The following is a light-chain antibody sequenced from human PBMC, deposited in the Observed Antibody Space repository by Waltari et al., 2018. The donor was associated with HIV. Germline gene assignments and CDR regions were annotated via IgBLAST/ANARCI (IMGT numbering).Light chain of an antibody. CDR3: QQYYSPPLT. J-gene: IGKJ4*01. Sequence: DIVLTQSPDSLAVSLGERATINCVSSQSVSYTSNNRNYLAWYQQKPGQPPKLLISWASTRESGVPDRFSGRGSGTDFTLTISSLQAEDVAVYYCQQYYSPPLTFGGGTNVEI. CDR1: QSVSYTSNNRNY. CDR2: WAS. V-gene: IGKV4-1*01.